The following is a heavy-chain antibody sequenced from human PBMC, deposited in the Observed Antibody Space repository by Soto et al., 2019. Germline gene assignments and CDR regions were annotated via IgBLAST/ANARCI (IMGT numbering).Heavy chain of an antibody. D-gene: IGHD2-21*02. Sequence: SETLSLTCTVSGGSISSYYWSWIRQPPGKGLEWIGYIYYSGSTYYNPSLKSRVTISVDTSKNQFSLKLSSVTAADTAVYYCASLVVTAHNWFDPWGQGTLVTVS. CDR2: IYYSGST. J-gene: IGHJ5*02. V-gene: IGHV4-59*08. CDR3: ASLVVTAHNWFDP. CDR1: GGSISSYY.